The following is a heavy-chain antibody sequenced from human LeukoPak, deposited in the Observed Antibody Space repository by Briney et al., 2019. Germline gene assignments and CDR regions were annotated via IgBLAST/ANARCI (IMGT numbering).Heavy chain of an antibody. J-gene: IGHJ4*02. D-gene: IGHD5-12*01. V-gene: IGHV3-15*01. CDR2: IRNDRIT. Sequence: PGESVTLLCVLSGLTFNDACMSWLRHAPGEGLKWVGCIRNDRITEYATPVQGRFSISSANSKDKFYLQMNSLRTEDTGMYFCTWMATIFTVDYWGQGTLVTVSS. CDR3: TWMATIFTVDY. CDR1: GLTFNDAC.